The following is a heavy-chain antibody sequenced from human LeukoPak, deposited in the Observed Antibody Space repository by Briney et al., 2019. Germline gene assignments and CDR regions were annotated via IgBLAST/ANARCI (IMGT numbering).Heavy chain of an antibody. Sequence: PGGSLRLSCAASGFTFDNHWIAWVRQTPGRGPEWVANIDEDGDEKSYAESVKGRFSVSRDNGRTSLYLQMNSLRAEDTAIYYCARHVPRGRSDFDCWGQGALVTVS. CDR2: IDEDGDEK. CDR3: ARHVPRGRSDFDC. V-gene: IGHV3-7*01. D-gene: IGHD5-12*01. J-gene: IGHJ4*02. CDR1: GFTFDNHW.